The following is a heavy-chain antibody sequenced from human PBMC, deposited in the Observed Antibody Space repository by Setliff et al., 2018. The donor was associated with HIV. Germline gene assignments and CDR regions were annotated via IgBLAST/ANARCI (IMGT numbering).Heavy chain of an antibody. J-gene: IGHJ5*02. CDR3: ARAFDSSAPWIDL. V-gene: IGHV4-34*01. CDR1: GGSFSGYY. CDR2: INPSGST. Sequence: PSETLSLTCAVYGGSFSGYYWTWIRQSPVKGLEWIGEINPSGSTNYNPSLKTRVTISVDKSKNQFSLKLTSVTAADTAVYYCARAFDSSAPWIDLWAQGTLVTVSS. D-gene: IGHD3-22*01.